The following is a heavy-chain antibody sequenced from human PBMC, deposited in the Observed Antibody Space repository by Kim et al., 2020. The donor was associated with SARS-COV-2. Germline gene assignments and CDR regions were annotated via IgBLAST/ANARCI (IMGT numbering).Heavy chain of an antibody. CDR3: AKAPIVDVPTGKTWFDP. V-gene: IGHV3-30*02. D-gene: IGHD2-2*01. Sequence: KARFPISRDNSKSTLYLQMNSLRPEDTAVYYCAKAPIVDVPTGKTWFDPWGQGTLVIVSS. J-gene: IGHJ5*02.